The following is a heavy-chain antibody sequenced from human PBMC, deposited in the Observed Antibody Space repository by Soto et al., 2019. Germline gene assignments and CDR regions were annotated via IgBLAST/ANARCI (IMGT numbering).Heavy chain of an antibody. CDR1: GDSMTKYY. CDR2: IYTSGST. D-gene: IGHD1-26*01. CDR3: ARTVGAAYYFDF. J-gene: IGHJ4*02. V-gene: IGHV4-4*07. Sequence: QVQLQESGPGLVKPSETLSLTRTVSGDSMTKYYWSWIRQPAGKGLEWIGRIYTSGSTNYNPSLKIRGTMSIYTCNNHFSLKLKSVTAADTAVYYCARTVGAAYYFDFWGQGALVTVSS.